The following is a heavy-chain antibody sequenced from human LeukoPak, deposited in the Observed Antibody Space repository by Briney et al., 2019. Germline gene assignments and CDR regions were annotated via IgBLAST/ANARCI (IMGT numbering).Heavy chain of an antibody. CDR2: IYYSGST. Sequence: SETLSLTCTVSGGSISPYYWSWIRQPPGKGLEWIGYIYYSGSTNYNPSLKSRVTISVDTSKNQFSLKLSSVTAADTAVYYCARLYYFDSSGYPGPFDIWGQGTMVTVSS. CDR1: GGSISPYY. V-gene: IGHV4-59*01. CDR3: ARLYYFDSSGYPGPFDI. J-gene: IGHJ3*02. D-gene: IGHD3-22*01.